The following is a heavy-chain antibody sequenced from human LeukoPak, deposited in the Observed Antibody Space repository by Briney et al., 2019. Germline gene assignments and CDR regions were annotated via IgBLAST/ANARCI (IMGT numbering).Heavy chain of an antibody. CDR3: ARDLVAEGNGLDV. Sequence: ASVKVSCKVSGYTLTELSMHWVRQAPGKGLEWMGGFDPEDGETIYAQKFQGRVTMTRDTSTSTVYMEVSSLRSEDTAVYYCARDLVAEGNGLDVWGQGTTVTVSS. J-gene: IGHJ6*02. V-gene: IGHV1-24*01. D-gene: IGHD6-19*01. CDR1: GYTLTELS. CDR2: FDPEDGET.